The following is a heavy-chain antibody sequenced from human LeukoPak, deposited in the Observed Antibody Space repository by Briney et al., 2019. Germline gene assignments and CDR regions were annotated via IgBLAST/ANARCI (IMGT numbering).Heavy chain of an antibody. CDR1: GGSISSYY. J-gene: IGHJ4*02. Sequence: SETLSLTCNVSGGSISSYYWSWIRQPPGKGLEWIGYIYYSGSPNYNPSLKSRVTISVDTSKNQFSLKLSSVTAADTAVYYCARLSDSGSYYVLGVFDYWGQGTLVTVSS. CDR2: IYYSGSP. V-gene: IGHV4-59*08. D-gene: IGHD1-26*01. CDR3: ARLSDSGSYYVLGVFDY.